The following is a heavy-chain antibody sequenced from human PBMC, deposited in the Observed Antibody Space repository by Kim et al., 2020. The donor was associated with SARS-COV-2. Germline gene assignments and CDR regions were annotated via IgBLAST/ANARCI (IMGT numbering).Heavy chain of an antibody. J-gene: IGHJ5*02. Sequence: LKSRVTISVDTSKNQFSLKLSSVTAADTAVYYCARPYGSGSYQPYNWFDPWGQGTLVTVSS. V-gene: IGHV4-39*07. CDR3: ARPYGSGSYQPYNWFDP. D-gene: IGHD3-10*01.